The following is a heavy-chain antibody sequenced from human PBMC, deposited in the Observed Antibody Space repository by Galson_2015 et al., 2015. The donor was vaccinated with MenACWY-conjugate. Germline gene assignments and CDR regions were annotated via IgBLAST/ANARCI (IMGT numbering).Heavy chain of an antibody. CDR3: ARHHASAGYFDY. CDR2: VYHNGDT. Sequence: TLSLTCSVSGYAFNSGYYWGWIRQSPGKGLEWIGSVYHNGDTYYNPSLKSRVTISVDTSNNEFSLQLRSVTAADTAVFYCARHHASAGYFDYWGPGTVVTVSS. D-gene: IGHD3-10*01. V-gene: IGHV4-38-2*01. J-gene: IGHJ4*02. CDR1: GYAFNSGYY.